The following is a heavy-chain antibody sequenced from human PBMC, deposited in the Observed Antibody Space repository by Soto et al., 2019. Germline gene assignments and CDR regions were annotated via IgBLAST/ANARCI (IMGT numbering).Heavy chain of an antibody. D-gene: IGHD3-10*01. CDR3: AKDIERFGELFPFDP. V-gene: IGHV3-30*18. Sequence: PGGSLRLACASSVFTFSSYGMHWVRQAPGRGLEWVAVISYDGSNKYYADSVKGRFTISRDNSKNTLYLQMNSLRAEDTAVYYCAKDIERFGELFPFDPWGQGTLVTVSS. J-gene: IGHJ5*02. CDR1: VFTFSSYG. CDR2: ISYDGSNK.